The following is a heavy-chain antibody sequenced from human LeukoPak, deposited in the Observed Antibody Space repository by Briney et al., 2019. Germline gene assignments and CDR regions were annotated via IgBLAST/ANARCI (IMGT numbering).Heavy chain of an antibody. CDR2: INPNSGGT. CDR3: ATRYCSSTSCYAEYFQH. CDR1: GYTFTGYY. J-gene: IGHJ1*01. V-gene: IGHV1-2*02. D-gene: IGHD2-2*01. Sequence: ASVKVSCKASGYTFTGYYMHWVRQAPGQGLEWMGWINPNSGGTNYAQKFQGRVTMTRDTSISTACMELSRLRSDDTAVYYCATRYCSSTSCYAEYFQHWGQGTLVTVSS.